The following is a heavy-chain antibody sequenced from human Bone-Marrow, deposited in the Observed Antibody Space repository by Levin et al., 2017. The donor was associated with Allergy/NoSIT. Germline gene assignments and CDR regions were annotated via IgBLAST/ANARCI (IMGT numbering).Heavy chain of an antibody. J-gene: IGHJ5*02. Sequence: SCTVSGGSISTYFWSWIRQAPGKGLEWIGHIAYNGSTKYNPSVKSRVSVSVDRSKRQLFLRLISVTAADTAVYYCARDLGFNPWGQGILVIVSS. CDR2: IAYNGST. CDR3: ARDLGFNP. V-gene: IGHV4-59*01. CDR1: GGSISTYF.